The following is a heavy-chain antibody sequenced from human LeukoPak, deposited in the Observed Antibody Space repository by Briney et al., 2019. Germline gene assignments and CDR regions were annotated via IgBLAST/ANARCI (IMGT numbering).Heavy chain of an antibody. CDR2: IHYDGSNN. V-gene: IGHV3-30*02. CDR3: PRDPGIAAAGTENTVYDAFDI. J-gene: IGHJ3*02. CDR1: GFTFSSYA. D-gene: IGHD6-13*01. Sequence: SGGSLRLSCAAPGFTFSSYAMHWVRQAPGKGLEWVAFIHYDGSNNYYADSVKGRFTISRDNYRNTLYLQINSLRAENTAVYYCPRDPGIAAAGTENTVYDAFDIWGQGTMVTVSS.